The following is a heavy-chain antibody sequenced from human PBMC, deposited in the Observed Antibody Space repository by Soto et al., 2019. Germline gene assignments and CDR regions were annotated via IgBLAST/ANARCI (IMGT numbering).Heavy chain of an antibody. CDR3: VKDTYILVGATHLDS. Sequence: GGSLRLSCAASGLTFDDYAMHWVRQGPGKGLEWVSGISWNSDMITYADSVKGRFTVSRDNAKNSLDLEMNSLRVEDTALYYCVKDTYILVGATHLDSWGQGTLVTVSS. V-gene: IGHV3-9*01. CDR2: ISWNSDMI. J-gene: IGHJ4*02. CDR1: GLTFDDYA. D-gene: IGHD1-26*01.